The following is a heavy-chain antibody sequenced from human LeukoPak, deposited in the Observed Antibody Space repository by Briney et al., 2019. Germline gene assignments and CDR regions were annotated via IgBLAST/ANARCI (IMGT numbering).Heavy chain of an antibody. J-gene: IGHJ5*02. Sequence: GGSLRLSCAASGFTFSSYWMHWVRQAPGKGLVWVSRINSDGSAPGYADSAKGRFTISRDNAKNTLYLQMNSLRAEDTAVYYCARGSGPLDPWGQGTLVTVSS. CDR3: ARGSGPLDP. CDR1: GFTFSSYW. CDR2: INSDGSAP. V-gene: IGHV3-74*01. D-gene: IGHD7-27*01.